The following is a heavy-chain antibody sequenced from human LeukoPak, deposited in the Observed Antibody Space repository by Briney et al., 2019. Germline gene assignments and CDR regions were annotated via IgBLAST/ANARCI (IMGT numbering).Heavy chain of an antibody. CDR1: GYTPTELS. CDR2: FDPEDGET. CDR3: ATPYYYDSSGYYRSFDY. Sequence: GASVKVSCKVSGYTPTELSMHWVRQAPGKGLEWMGGFDPEDGETIYAQKFQGRVTMTEDTSTDTAYMELSSLRSEDTAVYYCATPYYYDSSGYYRSFDYWGQGTLVTVSS. D-gene: IGHD3-22*01. V-gene: IGHV1-24*01. J-gene: IGHJ4*02.